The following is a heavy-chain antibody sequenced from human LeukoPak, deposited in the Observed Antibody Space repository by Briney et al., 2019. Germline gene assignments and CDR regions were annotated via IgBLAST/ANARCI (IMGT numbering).Heavy chain of an antibody. D-gene: IGHD5-18*01. J-gene: IGHJ3*02. CDR3: ARHHTGYSYGNDAFDI. Sequence: PSETLSLTCSVSGGSISSYYWSWIRQPPGKGLEWIGYIYYSGSTNYNPSLKSRVTISVDTSKNQFSLKLSSVTAADTAVYYCARHHTGYSYGNDAFDIWGQGTMVTVSS. V-gene: IGHV4-59*08. CDR2: IYYSGST. CDR1: GGSISSYY.